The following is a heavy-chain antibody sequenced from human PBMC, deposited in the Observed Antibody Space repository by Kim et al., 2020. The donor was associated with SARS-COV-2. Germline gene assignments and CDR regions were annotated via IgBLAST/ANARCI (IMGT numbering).Heavy chain of an antibody. CDR2: ISGSGGST. V-gene: IGHV3-23*01. D-gene: IGHD3-10*01. Sequence: GGSLRLSCAASGFTFSSYAMSWVRQAPGKGLEWVSAISGSGGSTYYADSVKGRFTISRDNSKNTLYLQMNSLRAEDTAVYYCAKDIGNHFGIYYGMDVWGQGTTVTVSS. CDR1: GFTFSSYA. J-gene: IGHJ6*02. CDR3: AKDIGNHFGIYYGMDV.